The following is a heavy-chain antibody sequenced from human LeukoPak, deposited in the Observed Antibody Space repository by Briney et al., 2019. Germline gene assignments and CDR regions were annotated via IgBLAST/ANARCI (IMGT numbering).Heavy chain of an antibody. V-gene: IGHV3-21*01. Sequence: PGGSLRLSCAASGFTFSSYSMNWVRQAPGKGLEWVSSISSSSSYIYYADSVKGRFTISRDNAKNSLYLQMNSLRAEDTAVYYRARGFYSSSWYVAYYYYYYMDVWGKGTTVTVSS. J-gene: IGHJ6*03. CDR2: ISSSSSYI. CDR1: GFTFSSYS. CDR3: ARGFYSSSWYVAYYYYYYMDV. D-gene: IGHD6-13*01.